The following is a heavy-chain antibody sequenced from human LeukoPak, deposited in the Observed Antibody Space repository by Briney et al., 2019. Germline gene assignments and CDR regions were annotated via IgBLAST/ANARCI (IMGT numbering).Heavy chain of an antibody. Sequence: PSGTLSLTCAVSGGSISTTRWWTWVRQPPGKGLEWIGEIYHSGSTNYNPSPKSRVTISVDKSKNQFSLKLSSVTAADRAVYYCARKDFDSLLYDYWGRGTLVTVSS. V-gene: IGHV4-4*02. CDR1: GGSISTTRW. J-gene: IGHJ4*02. CDR2: IYHSGST. CDR3: ARKDFDSLLYDY. D-gene: IGHD3-9*01.